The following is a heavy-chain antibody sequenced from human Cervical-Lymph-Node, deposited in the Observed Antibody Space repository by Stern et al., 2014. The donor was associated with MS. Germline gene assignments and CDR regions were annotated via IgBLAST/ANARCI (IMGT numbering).Heavy chain of an antibody. D-gene: IGHD6-19*01. V-gene: IGHV2-5*02. CDR2: IYWDDDK. Sequence: QVTLKESGPTLLKPTQTLTLTCSFSGFSLSTPGVGVSWIRHPPGKALEWLALIYWDDDKVYSPSLKNRLTITKDTSKNQVVLKMTNMDPVDTGTYYGAHRHIAVVGAAPPKWFDPWGQGTLVTVSS. CDR3: AHRHIAVVGAAPPKWFDP. CDR1: GFSLSTPGVG. J-gene: IGHJ5*02.